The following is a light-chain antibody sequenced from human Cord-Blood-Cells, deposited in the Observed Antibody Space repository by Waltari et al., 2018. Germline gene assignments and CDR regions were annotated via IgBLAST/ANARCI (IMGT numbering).Light chain of an antibody. Sequence: SSELTQDPAVSVALGQTVRILCQGDSHRSYYASWYQQKPGQAPVLVIYGKNNRPSGIPDRFSGSSSGNTASLTITGAQAEDEADYYCNSRDSSGNHYVFGTGTKVTVL. CDR2: GKN. J-gene: IGLJ1*01. V-gene: IGLV3-19*01. CDR1: SHRSYY. CDR3: NSRDSSGNHYV.